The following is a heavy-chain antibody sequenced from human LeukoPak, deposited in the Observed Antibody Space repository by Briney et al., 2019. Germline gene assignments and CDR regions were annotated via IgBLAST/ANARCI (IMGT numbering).Heavy chain of an antibody. D-gene: IGHD4-17*01. J-gene: IGHJ4*02. Sequence: PSETLSLTCTVSGGCMNNYYWSWIRQPPGKGLEWIAYIYYSGITNYNPSLKSRVTISADTSKNQFSLRLSSVTAADTAVYYCARLEGGSTVKFEYWGQGTLVTVSS. CDR1: GGCMNNYY. CDR2: IYYSGIT. V-gene: IGHV4-59*08. CDR3: ARLEGGSTVKFEY.